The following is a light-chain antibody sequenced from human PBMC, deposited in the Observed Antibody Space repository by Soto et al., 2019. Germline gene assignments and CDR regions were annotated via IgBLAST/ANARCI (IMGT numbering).Light chain of an antibody. V-gene: IGKV3-15*01. CDR1: QSVSSN. CDR2: YAS. J-gene: IGKJ4*01. CDR3: QQYNNWPLT. Sequence: EVVMTQSPATLSVSPGERATLSCRASQSVSSNLAWYQQKPGRAPRLLIHYASARATGVPVRFSGSGAGTEFTLTISSLQSEDFAVYYCQQYNNWPLTFGGGTKVEIK.